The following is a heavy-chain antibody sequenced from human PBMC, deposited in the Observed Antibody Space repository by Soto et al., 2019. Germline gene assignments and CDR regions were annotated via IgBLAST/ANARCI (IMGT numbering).Heavy chain of an antibody. CDR3: ARHRNIVVVVAATNWFDP. V-gene: IGHV4-39*01. J-gene: IGHJ5*02. Sequence: QLQLQESGPGLVKPSETLSLTCTVSGGSISSSSYYWGWIRQPPGKGLEWIGSIYYSGSTYYNPSLKSRVTISVDTSKNQFSLKLSSVTAADTAVYYCARHRNIVVVVAATNWFDPWGQGTLVTVSS. CDR2: IYYSGST. D-gene: IGHD2-15*01. CDR1: GGSISSSSYY.